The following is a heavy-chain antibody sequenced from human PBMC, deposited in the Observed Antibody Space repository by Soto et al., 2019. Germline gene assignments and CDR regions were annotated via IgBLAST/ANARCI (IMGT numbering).Heavy chain of an antibody. J-gene: IGHJ6*02. Sequence: PGGSLRLSCVASAFTFNNFPMHWVLQAPGKGLQWLASITTTSTYKYYADSVKGRFSISRDNAKNSLYLGLTNLRSEDTAVYYCAGEKCSSTSCNHGMDIWGLGTTV. D-gene: IGHD2-2*01. V-gene: IGHV3-21*01. CDR1: AFTFNNFP. CDR3: AGEKCSSTSCNHGMDI. CDR2: ITTTSTYK.